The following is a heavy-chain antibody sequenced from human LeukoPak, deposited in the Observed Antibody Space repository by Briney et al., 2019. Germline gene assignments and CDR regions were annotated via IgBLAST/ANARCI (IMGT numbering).Heavy chain of an antibody. CDR3: ARVGDYVYNWFDP. Sequence: SVKVSCKASGGTFSSYAISWVRQAPGQGLEWMGGIIPIFGAANYAQKFQGRVTITTDESTSTAYMELSSLRSEDTAVYYCARVGDYVYNWFDPWGLGTLVTVSS. CDR2: IIPIFGAA. CDR1: GGTFSSYA. V-gene: IGHV1-69*05. D-gene: IGHD4-17*01. J-gene: IGHJ5*02.